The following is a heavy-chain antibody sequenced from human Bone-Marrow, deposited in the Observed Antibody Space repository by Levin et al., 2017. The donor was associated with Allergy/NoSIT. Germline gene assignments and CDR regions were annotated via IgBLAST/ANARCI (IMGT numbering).Heavy chain of an antibody. D-gene: IGHD3-16*01. Sequence: PGGSLRLSCAASGFTFSDYSMNWVRQAPGKGLEWVASITTGGTYKYYVDSLSGRFTISRDNAMNSLYLRLNSLRAEDTAVYYCARGLGASLWCQATLVTVSS. CDR1: GFTFSDYS. V-gene: IGHV3-21*01. CDR2: ITTGGTYK. CDR3: ARGLGASL. J-gene: IGHJ4*02.